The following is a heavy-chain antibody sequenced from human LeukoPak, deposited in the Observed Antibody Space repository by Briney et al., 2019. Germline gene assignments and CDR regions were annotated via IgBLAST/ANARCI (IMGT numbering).Heavy chain of an antibody. V-gene: IGHV4-38-2*02. Sequence: SETLSLTCTVSGYSTTRGYFWGWIRQPPGKGLEWIGSIHHSGSTYYNPSLKSRITISIDTSKNQFSLKLSSVTAADTAVYYSAREMDYYATCGYDDFDIWGQGTMVTVS. CDR1: GYSTTRGYF. CDR2: IHHSGST. CDR3: AREMDYYATCGYDDFDI. D-gene: IGHD3-22*01. J-gene: IGHJ3*02.